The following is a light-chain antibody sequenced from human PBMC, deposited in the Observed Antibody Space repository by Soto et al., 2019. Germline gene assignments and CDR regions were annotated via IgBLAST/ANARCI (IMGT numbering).Light chain of an antibody. V-gene: IGLV2-11*01. Sequence: QSVLTQPRSVSGSPGQSVTISCTGTSSDVAIYNYISWYQQHPGEAPKLMIHDVSERPSGVPDRFSGSKSGNTAPLTISGLQAEDEADYYCCSYAGSTFVIFGGGTKLTVL. CDR2: DVS. CDR1: SSDVAIYNY. CDR3: CSYAGSTFVI. J-gene: IGLJ2*01.